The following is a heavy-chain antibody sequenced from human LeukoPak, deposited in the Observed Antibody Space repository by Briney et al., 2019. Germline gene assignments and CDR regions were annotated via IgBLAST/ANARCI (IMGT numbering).Heavy chain of an antibody. CDR3: ARVRDGYNFGYFDY. Sequence: PSETLSLTCAVSGFSISSGYYWGWIRQPPGKGLEWIGSIYHSESNYYNPSLKSRVTRSVDTSTNQFSLKLRSVTAADTAVYYCARVRDGYNFGYFDYWGQGTLVTVSS. V-gene: IGHV4-38-2*01. D-gene: IGHD5-24*01. CDR2: IYHSESN. J-gene: IGHJ4*02. CDR1: GFSISSGYY.